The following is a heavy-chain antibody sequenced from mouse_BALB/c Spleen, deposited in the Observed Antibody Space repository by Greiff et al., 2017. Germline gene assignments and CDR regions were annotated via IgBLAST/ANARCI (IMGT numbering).Heavy chain of an antibody. Sequence: DVQLQESGPGLVKPSQSLSLTCTVTGYSIPSDYAWNWIRQFPGNKLEWMGYISYSGSTSYNPSLKSRISITRDTSKNQFFLQLNSVTTEDTATYYCARLDYWGQGTSVTVSS. CDR3: ARLDY. V-gene: IGHV3-2*02. CDR2: ISYSGST. J-gene: IGHJ4*01. CDR1: GYSIPSDYA.